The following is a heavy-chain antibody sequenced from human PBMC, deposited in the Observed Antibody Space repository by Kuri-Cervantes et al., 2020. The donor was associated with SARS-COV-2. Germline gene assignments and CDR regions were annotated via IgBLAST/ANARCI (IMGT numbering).Heavy chain of an antibody. V-gene: IGHV3-7*01. CDR3: ARHTFPMGGFDY. Sequence: GGSLRLSCAASGFTFDDYAMHWVRQAPGKGLEWVANIKQDGSEKNYVDSVKGRFTISRDNAKNSLYLQMNNLRAEDTAVYYCARHTFPMGGFDYWGQGTLVTVSS. J-gene: IGHJ4*02. CDR2: IKQDGSEK. CDR1: GFTFDDYA. D-gene: IGHD3-16*01.